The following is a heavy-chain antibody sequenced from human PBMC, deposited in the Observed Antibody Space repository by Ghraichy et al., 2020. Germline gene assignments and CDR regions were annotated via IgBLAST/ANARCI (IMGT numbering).Heavy chain of an antibody. J-gene: IGHJ4*02. CDR2: IKEDGREK. Sequence: GGSLRLSCAASGFTFSNSWMNWVRQAPGKGLEWVANIKEDGREKHYVDSVKGRFTISRDNAKNSLYLQMNSLRAEDTAVYYCVSWAVKWGQGTLVTVSS. CDR3: VSWAVK. V-gene: IGHV3-7*01. D-gene: IGHD3-16*01. CDR1: GFTFSNSW.